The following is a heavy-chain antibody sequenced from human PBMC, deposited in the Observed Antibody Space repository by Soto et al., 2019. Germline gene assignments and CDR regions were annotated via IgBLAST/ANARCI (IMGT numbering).Heavy chain of an antibody. CDR2: IYPGDSDT. J-gene: IGHJ6*02. Sequence: PGESLKISCKGSGYSFTSYWIGWVRQMPGKGLEWMGIIYPGDSDTRYSPSFQGQVTISADKSISTAYLQWSSLKASDTAMYYCAREGQLWNYYYYGMDVWGQGTTVTVS. CDR1: GYSFTSYW. D-gene: IGHD5-18*01. V-gene: IGHV5-51*01. CDR3: AREGQLWNYYYYGMDV.